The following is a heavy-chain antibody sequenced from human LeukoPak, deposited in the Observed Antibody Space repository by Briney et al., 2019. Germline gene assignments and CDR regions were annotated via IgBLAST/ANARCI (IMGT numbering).Heavy chain of an antibody. CDR3: AAGRVEMATVSYYYGMDV. CDR2: ISGDGGSS. V-gene: IGHV3-43*02. J-gene: IGHJ6*02. CDR1: GFTFDDYA. Sequence: PGGSLRLSCAASGFTFDDYAMHWVRQAPGKGLEWVSLISGDGGSSYYPDSVKGRSTISRDNSKNSLYLQMNSLRTEDTALYYCAAGRVEMATVSYYYGMDVWGQGTTVTVSS. D-gene: IGHD5-24*01.